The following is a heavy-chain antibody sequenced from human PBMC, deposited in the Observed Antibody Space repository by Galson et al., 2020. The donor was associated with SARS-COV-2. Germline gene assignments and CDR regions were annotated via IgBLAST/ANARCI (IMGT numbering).Heavy chain of an antibody. CDR2: IYYSGST. J-gene: IGHJ4*02. CDR3: ARGLHYYDSSGYYFDY. Sequence: ETSETLSLTCTVSGGSISSYYWSWIRQPPGKGLEWIGYIYYSGSTNYNPSLKSRVTISVDTSKNQFSLKLSSVTAADTAVYYCARGLHYYDSSGYYFDYWGKGTLVTVSS. CDR1: GGSISSYY. D-gene: IGHD3-22*01. V-gene: IGHV4-59*01.